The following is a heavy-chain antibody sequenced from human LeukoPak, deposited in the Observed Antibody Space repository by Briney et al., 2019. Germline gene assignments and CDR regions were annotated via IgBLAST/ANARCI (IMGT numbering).Heavy chain of an antibody. J-gene: IGHJ4*02. CDR2: ISSSGRTI. V-gene: IGHV3-48*03. D-gene: IGHD1-26*01. CDR3: ARGGSYCSFDY. Sequence: GGSLRLSCAASGFTFSSYEMNWVRQAPGKGLEWVAYISSSGRTIYYADSVKGRFTISRDKAKNSLYLQMNSLRAEDTAVYNCARGGSYCSFDYWGQGTLVTVSS. CDR1: GFTFSSYE.